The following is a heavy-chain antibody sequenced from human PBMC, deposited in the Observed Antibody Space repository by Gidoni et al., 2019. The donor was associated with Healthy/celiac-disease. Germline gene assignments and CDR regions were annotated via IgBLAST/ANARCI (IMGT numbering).Heavy chain of an antibody. J-gene: IGHJ4*02. Sequence: EVQLVESGGGLVQPGGSLRLSCAASGFPFSRYAMSWVRQAPGKGLEWVSAISGSGGSTYYADSVKGRFTISRDNSKNTLYLQMNSLRAEDTAVYYCAKAALPGGKKYSSSWTYFDYWGQGTLVTVSS. V-gene: IGHV3-23*04. CDR2: ISGSGGST. CDR1: GFPFSRYA. CDR3: AKAALPGGKKYSSSWTYFDY. D-gene: IGHD6-13*01.